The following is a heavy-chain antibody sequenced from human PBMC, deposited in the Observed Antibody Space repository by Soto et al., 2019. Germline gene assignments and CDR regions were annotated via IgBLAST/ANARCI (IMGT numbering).Heavy chain of an antibody. CDR2: INPNSGGT. D-gene: IGHD6-13*01. Sequence: ASVKVSCKASGYTFTGYYMHWVRQAPGQGLEWMGWINPNSGGTNYAQKFQGWVTMTRDTSISTAYMELSRLRSDDTAVYYCARDRNSAAGEKRDYYGMDVWGQGTTVTVSS. V-gene: IGHV1-2*04. J-gene: IGHJ6*02. CDR1: GYTFTGYY. CDR3: ARDRNSAAGEKRDYYGMDV.